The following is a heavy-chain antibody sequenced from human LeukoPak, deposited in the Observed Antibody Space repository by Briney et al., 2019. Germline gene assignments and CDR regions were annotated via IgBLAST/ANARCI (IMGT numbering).Heavy chain of an antibody. V-gene: IGHV3-23*01. J-gene: IGHJ4*02. CDR1: RFTFSTYA. Sequence: PGGSLRLSRAAPRFTFSTYAMRWVRQAPGKGLETVSEISGSGGSTYYADSVKGRFTSSRDNSKNTLYLQMNSLRAEDTAVYYCAKKGGSGQQWLVARDYWGQGTLVTVSS. CDR2: ISGSGGST. CDR3: AKKGGSGQQWLVARDY. D-gene: IGHD6-19*01.